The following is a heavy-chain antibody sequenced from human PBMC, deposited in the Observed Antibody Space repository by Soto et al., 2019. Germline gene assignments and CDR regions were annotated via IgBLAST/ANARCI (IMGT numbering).Heavy chain of an antibody. Sequence: SETLSLTCAVYGGSFSGYYWSWIRQPPGKGLEWIGEINHSGSTKSNPSLKSRVTMSADTSKNQFSLSLKSVTAADTATYYCARMYNSGFYRPEGDYYFYGMDVWGQGTTVTVSS. V-gene: IGHV4-34*01. CDR3: ARMYNSGFYRPEGDYYFYGMDV. CDR2: INHSGST. J-gene: IGHJ6*02. CDR1: GGSFSGYY. D-gene: IGHD6-19*01.